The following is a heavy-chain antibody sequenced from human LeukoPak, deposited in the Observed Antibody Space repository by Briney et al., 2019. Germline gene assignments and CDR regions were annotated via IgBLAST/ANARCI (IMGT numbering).Heavy chain of an antibody. Sequence: SETLSLTRTVSGGSISSYYWSWIRQPPGKGLEWIGYIYYSGSTNYNPSLKSRVTISVDTSKNQFSLKLSSVTAADTAVYYCARGGGADNWFDPWGQGTLVTVSP. D-gene: IGHD1-26*01. CDR2: IYYSGST. J-gene: IGHJ5*02. CDR3: ARGGGADNWFDP. V-gene: IGHV4-59*01. CDR1: GGSISSYY.